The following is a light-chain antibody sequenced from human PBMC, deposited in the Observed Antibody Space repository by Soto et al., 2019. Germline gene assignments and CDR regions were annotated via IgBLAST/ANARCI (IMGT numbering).Light chain of an antibody. CDR3: QQYGSSPPIT. CDR1: QSVSSTY. V-gene: IGKV3-20*01. Sequence: EIVLTQSPGTLSLSPGERATLSCRASQSVSSTYLAWYQQKPGQAPRLLIYGASSRATGIPDRFSGSGSRTDFTLTISRLEPEDFAVYYGQQYGSSPPITFGQGTRLEIK. CDR2: GAS. J-gene: IGKJ5*01.